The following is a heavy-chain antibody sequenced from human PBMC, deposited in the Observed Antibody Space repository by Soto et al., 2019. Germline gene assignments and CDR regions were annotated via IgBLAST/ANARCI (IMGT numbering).Heavy chain of an antibody. CDR1: GFTFSDYY. Sequence: GGSLRLSCAASGFTFSDYYMSWIRQAPGKGLGWVSYISSSGSTIYYADSVKGRFTISRDNAKNSLYLQMNSLRAEDTAVYYCARDQGITIFRIYMDVWGKGTTVTVSS. J-gene: IGHJ6*03. CDR2: ISSSGSTI. CDR3: ARDQGITIFRIYMDV. D-gene: IGHD3-3*01. V-gene: IGHV3-11*01.